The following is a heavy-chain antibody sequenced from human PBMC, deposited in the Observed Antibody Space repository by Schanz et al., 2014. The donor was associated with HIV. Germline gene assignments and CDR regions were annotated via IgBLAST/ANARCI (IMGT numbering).Heavy chain of an antibody. Sequence: VQLLESGGGLVQPGGSLRLSCAASGFTFKNYAMNWVRQTPGKGLDWVSAISGSGGGTYYADSVKGRFTISRDNSKNTLYLHMNSLGAEDTALYYCAKASGNSYGTGYFDYWGQGTLVTVSS. J-gene: IGHJ4*02. D-gene: IGHD5-18*01. CDR3: AKASGNSYGTGYFDY. V-gene: IGHV3-23*01. CDR1: GFTFKNYA. CDR2: ISGSGGGT.